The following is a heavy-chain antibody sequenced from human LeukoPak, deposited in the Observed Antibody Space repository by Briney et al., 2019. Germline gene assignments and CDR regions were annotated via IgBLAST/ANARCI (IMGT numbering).Heavy chain of an antibody. V-gene: IGHV3-21*01. CDR2: ISSSSSYI. J-gene: IGHJ1*01. Sequence: GGSLRLSCAASGFTFSSYSMNWVRQAPGKGLEWVSSISSSSSYIYYADSVKGRFTISRDNAKNSLYLQMNSLRAEDTAVYYCARAGAATLIGYFQHWGQGTLVTVSS. D-gene: IGHD2-15*01. CDR1: GFTFSSYS. CDR3: ARAGAATLIGYFQH.